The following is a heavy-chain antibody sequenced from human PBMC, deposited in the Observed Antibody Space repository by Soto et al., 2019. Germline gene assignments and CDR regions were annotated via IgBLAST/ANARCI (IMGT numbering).Heavy chain of an antibody. V-gene: IGHV2-5*02. J-gene: IGHJ4*02. CDR3: AHRVLRTVFGLVTTTAIYFDF. CDR1: GFSLTTSGVG. D-gene: IGHD3-3*01. Sequence: QITLNESGPTQVKPRQTLTLTCTFSGFSLTTSGVGVGWIRQSPGKAPEWLALIYWDDYERYSPSLKSRLTITKDTSKNQVVLTMADLDPADTATYYCAHRVLRTVFGLVTTTAIYFDFWGQGTPVAVSS. CDR2: IYWDDYE.